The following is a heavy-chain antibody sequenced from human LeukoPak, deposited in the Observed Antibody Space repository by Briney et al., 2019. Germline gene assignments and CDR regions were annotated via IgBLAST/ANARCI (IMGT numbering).Heavy chain of an antibody. CDR2: ISSSGITI. D-gene: IGHD1-26*01. J-gene: IGHJ6*03. CDR1: GVTFSDYY. V-gene: IGHV3-11*04. Sequence: GGSLRLSCAASGVTFSDYYMTWIRQAPGKGLEWVSYISSSGITIYYADSVKGRFTISRDNAKNSLYLQMNSLRAEDTAVYYCARDPYSGSYGNYYYYFMDVWGKGTTVTISS. CDR3: ARDPYSGSYGNYYYYFMDV.